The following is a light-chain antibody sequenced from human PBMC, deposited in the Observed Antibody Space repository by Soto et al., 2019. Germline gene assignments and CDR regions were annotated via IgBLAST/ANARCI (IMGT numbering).Light chain of an antibody. CDR3: QQYGSSPLIS. CDR1: QSVSSS. J-gene: IGKJ5*01. Sequence: EIELTQSPATLSLSPGERATLSCRASQSVSSSLAWYQQKHGQAPRLLISDTSNRATGIPARFSGSGSGRDFTLTISGLEPEDFAVYYCQQYGSSPLISFGQGTRLEIK. CDR2: DTS. V-gene: IGKV3-11*02.